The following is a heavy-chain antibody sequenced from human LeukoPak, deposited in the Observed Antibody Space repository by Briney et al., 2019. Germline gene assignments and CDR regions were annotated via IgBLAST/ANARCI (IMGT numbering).Heavy chain of an antibody. CDR1: GGSISDYY. V-gene: IGHV4-59*01. Sequence: PSETLFLTCTVSGGSISDYYWSWIRQPPGKGLEWIGYISYSGSTNYNPSLKSRVTISLDTSKNQFSLKLSSVTAADTAVYYCARDLSYSHSPLGYWGQGALVTVSS. J-gene: IGHJ4*02. CDR2: ISYSGST. CDR3: ARDLSYSHSPLGY. D-gene: IGHD4-11*01.